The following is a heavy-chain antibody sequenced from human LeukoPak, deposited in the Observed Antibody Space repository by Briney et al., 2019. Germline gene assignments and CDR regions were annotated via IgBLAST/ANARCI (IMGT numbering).Heavy chain of an antibody. J-gene: IGHJ4*02. CDR3: ARGTMTTVTYYFDY. Sequence: SSETLSLTCGVSGGSISGTNWWSWVRQPPGKGLEWIGEINHSGSTNYNPSLKSRVTISVDTSKNQFSLKLSSVTAADTAVYYCARGTMTTVTYYFDYWGQGTLVTVSS. V-gene: IGHV4-4*02. CDR1: GGSISGTNW. CDR2: INHSGST. D-gene: IGHD4-17*01.